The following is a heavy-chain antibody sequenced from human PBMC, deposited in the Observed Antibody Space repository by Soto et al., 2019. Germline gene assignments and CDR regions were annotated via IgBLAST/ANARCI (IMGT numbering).Heavy chain of an antibody. Sequence: QVQLVQSGAEVKKPGSSVKVSCKVSGGTFSNYAIDWVRLAPGHGLEWMGGIVPIFGTTYYTQKFQGRATIIAGDSTTTAYVEMSSLRSEDTAIYSCARVEAVAGLYNYPGLDVWGQGTAVTVSS. CDR2: IVPIFGTT. CDR3: ARVEAVAGLYNYPGLDV. J-gene: IGHJ6*02. V-gene: IGHV1-69*12. CDR1: GGTFSNYA. D-gene: IGHD6-19*01.